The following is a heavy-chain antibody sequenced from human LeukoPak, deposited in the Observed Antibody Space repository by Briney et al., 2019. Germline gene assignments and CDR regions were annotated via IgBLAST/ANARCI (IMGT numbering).Heavy chain of an antibody. CDR2: IIPILGIA. J-gene: IGHJ3*02. D-gene: IGHD2-15*01. CDR3: ARANGGRDAFDI. Sequence: SVKVSCKASGGTFSSYTISWVRQAPGQGLEWMGRIIPILGIANYAQKFQGRVTITADKSTSTAYMELSSLRSEDTAVYYCARANGGRDAFDIWGQGAMVTVSS. V-gene: IGHV1-69*02. CDR1: GGTFSSYT.